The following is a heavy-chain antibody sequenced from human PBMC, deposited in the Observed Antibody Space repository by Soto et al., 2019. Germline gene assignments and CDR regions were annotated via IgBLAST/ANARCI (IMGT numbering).Heavy chain of an antibody. CDR3: AREPQGYCSGGRCYHFDY. CDR1: GYTLTSYS. CDR2: INPSGDNI. V-gene: IGHV1-46*01. J-gene: IGHJ4*02. Sequence: QVQLLQSGAEVKKPGASVRVSCKASGYTLTSYSMHWVRQAPGQGLEWMGIINPSGDNIRYAQNFQGRVPMTRDTSTSTVYLELSSLRSDDTAIYYCAREPQGYCSGGRCYHFDYWGQGTLVTVSS. D-gene: IGHD2-15*01.